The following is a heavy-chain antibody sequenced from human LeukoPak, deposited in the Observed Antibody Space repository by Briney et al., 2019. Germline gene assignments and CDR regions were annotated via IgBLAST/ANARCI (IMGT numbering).Heavy chain of an antibody. J-gene: IGHJ4*02. D-gene: IGHD2-15*01. V-gene: IGHV4-39*01. CDR1: GVSISSSSYY. Sequence: PSETLSLTCTVSGVSISSSSYYWGWLRQPPGKGLEWIGTIYYSGSTYYNPSLKSRVTISVDTSKNQFSLKLSSVTAADTAVYYCARSDEGYCSGGSCYGNYFDYWGQGTLVTVSS. CDR2: IYYSGST. CDR3: ARSDEGYCSGGSCYGNYFDY.